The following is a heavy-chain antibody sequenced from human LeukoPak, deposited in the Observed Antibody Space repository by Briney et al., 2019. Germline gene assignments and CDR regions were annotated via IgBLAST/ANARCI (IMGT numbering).Heavy chain of an antibody. D-gene: IGHD1-20*01. V-gene: IGHV3-30*02. J-gene: IGHJ3*02. CDR2: IRYDGSNK. CDR3: AKDNWNDGGAFDI. Sequence: GGSLRLSCAASGFTFSSYGMHWVRQAPGKGLEWVAFIRYDGSNKYYADSVKGRFTISRDNSKNTLYLQMNSLRAEDTAVYYCAKDNWNDGGAFDIWGQGTMVTVSS. CDR1: GFTFSSYG.